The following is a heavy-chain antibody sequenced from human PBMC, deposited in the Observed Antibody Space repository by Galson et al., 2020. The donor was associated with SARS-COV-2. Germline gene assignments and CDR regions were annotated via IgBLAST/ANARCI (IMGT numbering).Heavy chain of an antibody. D-gene: IGHD4-17*01. CDR1: GFTFSSYA. CDR2: ISYDGSNK. J-gene: IGHJ4*02. Sequence: TGGSLRLSSAASGFTFSSYAMHWVRQAPGKGLEWVAVISYDGSNKYYADSVKGRFTISRDNSKNTLYLQMNSLRAEDTAVYYCARDKTYGGNKFASYYFDYWGQGTLVTVSS. CDR3: ARDKTYGGNKFASYYFDY. V-gene: IGHV3-30-3*01.